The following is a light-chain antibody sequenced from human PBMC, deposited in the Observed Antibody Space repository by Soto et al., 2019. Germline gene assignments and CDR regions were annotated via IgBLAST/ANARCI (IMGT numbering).Light chain of an antibody. J-gene: IGKJ3*01. CDR2: GAS. V-gene: IGKV3-20*01. Sequence: VPTQSPGTLSLSPGERATLSCRASQSVSSTYLAWYQQRPGQAPRLLIFGASYRATGIPDRFSGSGSGTDFTLTISRLEPEDFAVYYCQHYSSSPPEFTFGPGTKVDIK. CDR1: QSVSSTY. CDR3: QHYSSSPPEFT.